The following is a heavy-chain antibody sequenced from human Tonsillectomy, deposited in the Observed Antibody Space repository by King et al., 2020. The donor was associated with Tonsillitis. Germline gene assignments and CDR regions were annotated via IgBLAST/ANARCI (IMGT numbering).Heavy chain of an antibody. CDR3: AGEQIGDYCGGDCDAVDI. D-gene: IGHD2-21*02. Sequence: QLQLQESGPGLVKPSQTLSLTCAVSGGSISSGGYSWNWIRQPPGKRLEWIGYIYHSGSTFYNPSLKSRVTISVDTSKNQFSLKLTSVTAADTAVYYCAGEQIGDYCGGDCDAVDIWGQGTMVTVTS. CDR2: IYHSGST. J-gene: IGHJ3*02. CDR1: GGSISSGGYS. V-gene: IGHV4-30-4*07.